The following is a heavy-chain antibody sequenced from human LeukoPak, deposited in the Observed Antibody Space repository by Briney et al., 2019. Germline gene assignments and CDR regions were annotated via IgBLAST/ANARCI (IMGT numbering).Heavy chain of an antibody. V-gene: IGHV4-39*07. J-gene: IGHJ3*02. CDR1: GGSINSDIYY. Sequence: PSETLSLTCTVSGGSINSDIYYWGWIRQPPGKGLEWLGSIYYSGSTYYNLSLKSRVTISIDTSKNQFSLKLTSVTAADTAVYSCARHMSVTYDAFDIWGQGTMVTVSS. CDR3: ARHMSVTYDAFDI. D-gene: IGHD2-21*02. CDR2: IYYSGST.